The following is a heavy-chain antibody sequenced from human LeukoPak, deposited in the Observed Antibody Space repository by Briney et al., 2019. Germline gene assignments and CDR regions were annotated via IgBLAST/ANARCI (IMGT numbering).Heavy chain of an antibody. CDR3: AREGYDSSGYYYFFDY. J-gene: IGHJ4*02. D-gene: IGHD3-22*01. Sequence: PGGSLRLSCAASGFTFSSYSVNWVRQAPGKGLEWVSSISSSSSYIYYADSVKGRFTISRDNAKNSLYLQMNSLRAEDTAVYYCAREGYDSSGYYYFFDYWGQGTLVTVSS. CDR1: GFTFSSYS. CDR2: ISSSSSYI. V-gene: IGHV3-21*01.